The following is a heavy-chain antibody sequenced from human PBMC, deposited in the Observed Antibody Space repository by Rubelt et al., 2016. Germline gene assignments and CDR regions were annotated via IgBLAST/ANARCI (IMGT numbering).Heavy chain of an antibody. CDR3: AKGYYDFRQRLSMDV. V-gene: IGHV3-11*05. Sequence: MSWLRQAPGKSPEWISYIFRSGSVTHYAESVKGRFTISRDNAKNSLYLQMNSLRAEDTALYYCAKGYYDFRQRLSMDVWGQGTTVTVSS. J-gene: IGHJ6*02. D-gene: IGHD3-3*01. CDR2: IFRSGSVT.